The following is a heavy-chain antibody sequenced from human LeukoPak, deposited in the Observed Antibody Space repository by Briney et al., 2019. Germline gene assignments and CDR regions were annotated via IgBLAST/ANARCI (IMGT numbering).Heavy chain of an antibody. J-gene: IGHJ4*02. CDR2: IYPDDSDT. D-gene: IGHD3-22*01. CDR1: GYIFTNYW. CDR3: ARRSYYDSGGYYYDF. Sequence: GESLKISCKGSGYIFTNYWMAWVRQMPGKGLEWMGIIYPDDSDTRYSPSFRGQVTISADKSISTAYLQWSSLKASDTAMYYCARRSYYDSGGYYYDFWGQGTLVTVSS. V-gene: IGHV5-51*01.